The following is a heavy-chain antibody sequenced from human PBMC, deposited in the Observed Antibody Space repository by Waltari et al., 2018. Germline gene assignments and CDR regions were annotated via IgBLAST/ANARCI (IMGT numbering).Heavy chain of an antibody. CDR3: ARENSGYDFDY. CDR1: GGSISSGSYY. V-gene: IGHV4-61*09. CDR2: IYTSGST. J-gene: IGHJ4*02. D-gene: IGHD5-12*01. Sequence: QVQLQESGPGLVKPSQTLSLTCTVSGGSISSGSYYWSWIRQPAGKGLEWIGYIYTSGSTNYNPSLESRVTISVYTSKNQFSLKLSSVTAADTAVYYCARENSGYDFDYWGQGTLVTVSS.